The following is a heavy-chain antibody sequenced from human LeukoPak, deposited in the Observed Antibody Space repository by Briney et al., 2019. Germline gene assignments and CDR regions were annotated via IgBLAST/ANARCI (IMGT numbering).Heavy chain of an antibody. CDR2: MSPNSGDT. CDR3: ARVHDFWSGTDY. Sequence: ASVKVSCKASGYTFTSYDFNWVRQATGQRPEWMGWMSPNSGDTGYAQKFQDRVTMTRNTSISTAYMELSSLRSEDTAVYYCARVHDFWSGTDYWGQGTLVTVSS. D-gene: IGHD3-3*01. V-gene: IGHV1-8*01. CDR1: GYTFTSYD. J-gene: IGHJ4*02.